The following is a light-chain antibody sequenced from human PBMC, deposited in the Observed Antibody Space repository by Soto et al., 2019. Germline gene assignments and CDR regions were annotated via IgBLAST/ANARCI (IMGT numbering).Light chain of an antibody. J-gene: IGKJ1*01. CDR1: QTIINN. CDR2: YAS. Sequence: EIMMTQSPATLSVSPGERVAISCRASQTIINNLAWYQHKPGQAPRLLISYASNGASGIPARFSGTGYGTDFTLTISRLEPEDFAVYYCQQYGSSPTTFGQGTKVDIK. CDR3: QQYGSSPTT. V-gene: IGKV3-20*01.